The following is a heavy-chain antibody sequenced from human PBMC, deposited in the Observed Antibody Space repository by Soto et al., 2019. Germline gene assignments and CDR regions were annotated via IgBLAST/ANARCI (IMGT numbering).Heavy chain of an antibody. V-gene: IGHV3-30*03. CDR3: ATGRSTRFDP. CDR2: ISFDGTAK. D-gene: IGHD1-1*01. J-gene: IGHJ5*02. Sequence: GGSLRLSCVASGFTFNRYGMHWVRQAPGKGLEWVAEISFDGTAKYYAESVKGRFTVSRDNGNNTLHLEMNSLGAKDTAVYFCATGRSTRFDPWGQGTLVTVSS. CDR1: GFTFNRYG.